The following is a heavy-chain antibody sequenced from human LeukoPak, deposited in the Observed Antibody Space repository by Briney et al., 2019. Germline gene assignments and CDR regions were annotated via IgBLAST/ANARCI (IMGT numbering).Heavy chain of an antibody. Sequence: RGSLRLSSAASGFTLSSYAMSWVRPAPGEGLEWVSAISGSGGSTYYADSVKGRFTISRDNSKNTLYLQMNSLRAEDTAVYYCAKDPWELPSPWGQGTLVTVSP. V-gene: IGHV3-23*01. D-gene: IGHD1-26*01. CDR1: GFTLSSYA. CDR3: AKDPWELPSP. J-gene: IGHJ5*02. CDR2: ISGSGGST.